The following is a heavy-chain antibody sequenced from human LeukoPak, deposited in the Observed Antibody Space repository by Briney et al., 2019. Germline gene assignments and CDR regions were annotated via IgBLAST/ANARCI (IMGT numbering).Heavy chain of an antibody. CDR1: GGSFSGYY. D-gene: IGHD4-11*01. Sequence: SETLSLTCAVYGGSFSGYYWSWIRQPPGKGLEWIGEINHSGSTNYNPSLRSRVTISVDTSKNQFSLKLSSVTAADTAVYYCARYYSNSWFDLWGQGTLVTVSS. CDR3: ARYYSNSWFDL. V-gene: IGHV4-34*01. CDR2: INHSGST. J-gene: IGHJ5*02.